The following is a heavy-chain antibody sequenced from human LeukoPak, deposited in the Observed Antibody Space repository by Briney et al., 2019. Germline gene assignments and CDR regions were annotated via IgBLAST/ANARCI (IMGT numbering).Heavy chain of an antibody. CDR3: AKVRTMIVVVNTLDY. J-gene: IGHJ4*02. V-gene: IGHV3-23*01. D-gene: IGHD3-22*01. Sequence: GGSLRLSCAASGFTFSSYGMSWVRQAPGKGLEWVSAISGSGGCTYYADSVKGRFTISRDNSKNTLYLQMNSLRAEDTAVYYCAKVRTMIVVVNTLDYWGQGTLVTVSS. CDR1: GFTFSSYG. CDR2: ISGSGGCT.